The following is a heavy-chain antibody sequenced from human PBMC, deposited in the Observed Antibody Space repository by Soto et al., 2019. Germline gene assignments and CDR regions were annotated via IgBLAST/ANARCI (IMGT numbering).Heavy chain of an antibody. CDR1: GFTFSDHY. J-gene: IGHJ4*02. Sequence: EVQLVESGGGLVQPGGSLRLSCAASGFTFSDHYMDWVRQAPGKGLEWVGRTTNKANGYSTEYAASVKGRFTISRDDSKNSLYLQMNSLKTEDTAVYYCVRRGGSLRDFDYWGQGTLVTVSS. CDR3: VRRGGSLRDFDY. D-gene: IGHD1-26*01. V-gene: IGHV3-72*01. CDR2: TTNKANGYST.